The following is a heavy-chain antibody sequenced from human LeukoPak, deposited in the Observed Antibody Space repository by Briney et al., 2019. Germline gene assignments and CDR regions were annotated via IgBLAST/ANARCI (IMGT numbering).Heavy chain of an antibody. CDR3: ATPAVTYYGSGSLLMDV. Sequence: PGGSLRLSCAASGFTFSSYAMSWVRQAPGKGLEWVSAISGSGGSTYYADSVKGRFTISRDNSKNTLYLQMNSLRAEDTAVYYCATPAVTYYGSGSLLMDVWGKGTTVTFSS. D-gene: IGHD3-10*01. J-gene: IGHJ6*03. CDR1: GFTFSSYA. CDR2: ISGSGGST. V-gene: IGHV3-23*01.